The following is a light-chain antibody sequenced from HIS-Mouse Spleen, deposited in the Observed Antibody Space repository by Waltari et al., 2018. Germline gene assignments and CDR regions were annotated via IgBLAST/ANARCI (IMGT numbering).Light chain of an antibody. J-gene: IGLJ3*02. CDR2: EGS. Sequence: QSALTQPASVSGSPGQSITISCTGTSSDVGSYNLFSWYQQHPGTAPKLMIYEGSKRPAGVSNRFSGSKSGNTDSLTISGLQAEDEADYYCCSYAGSSTYWVFGGGTKLTVL. CDR3: CSYAGSSTYWV. V-gene: IGLV2-23*01. CDR1: SSDVGSYNL.